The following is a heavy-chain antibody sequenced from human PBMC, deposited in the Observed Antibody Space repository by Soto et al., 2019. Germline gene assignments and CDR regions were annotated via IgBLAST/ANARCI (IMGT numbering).Heavy chain of an antibody. D-gene: IGHD5-18*01. CDR2: IYYSGST. CDR1: GGSISIVGYS. J-gene: IGHJ4*02. V-gene: IGHV4-31*03. CDR3: ARDIGRGYSYGYLGY. Sequence: SETLALTCTVSGGSISIVGYSGSWIRQHPGKGLEWIGYIYYSGSTYYNPSLKSRVTISVDTSKNQFSLKLSSVTAADTAVYYCARDIGRGYSYGYLGYWGQGTLVSVLL.